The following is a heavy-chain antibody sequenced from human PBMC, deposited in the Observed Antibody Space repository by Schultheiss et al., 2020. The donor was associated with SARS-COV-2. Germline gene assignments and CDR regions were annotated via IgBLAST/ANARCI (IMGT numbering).Heavy chain of an antibody. CDR3: AREDSSRDYGSAFDI. CDR2: INHSGST. Sequence: SETLSLTCAVYGGSFSDYFWSWIRQPPGKGLEWIGEINHSGSTNYNPSLKSRVTISLDTSKNQFSLKLSSVTAADTAVYYCAREDSSRDYGSAFDIWGQGTMVTVSS. V-gene: IGHV4-34*01. J-gene: IGHJ3*02. CDR1: GGSFSDYF. D-gene: IGHD6-13*01.